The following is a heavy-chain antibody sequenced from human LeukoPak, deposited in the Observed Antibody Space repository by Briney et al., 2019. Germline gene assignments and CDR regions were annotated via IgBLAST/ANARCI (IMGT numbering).Heavy chain of an antibody. D-gene: IGHD6-13*01. J-gene: IGHJ4*02. V-gene: IGHV1-46*01. CDR3: AREEGIAAEDY. Sequence: GASVKVPCKASGYTFTSYYMHWVRQAPGQGLEWMGIINPSGGNTSYAQKFQGRVTMTRDTSTSTVYMELSSLRSEDTAVYYCAREEGIAAEDYWGQGTLVTVSS. CDR1: GYTFTSYY. CDR2: INPSGGNT.